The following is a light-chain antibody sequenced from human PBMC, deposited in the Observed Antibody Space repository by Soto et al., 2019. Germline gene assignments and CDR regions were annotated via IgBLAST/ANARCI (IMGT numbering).Light chain of an antibody. CDR3: QQYNNWPWT. J-gene: IGKJ1*01. CDR1: QSISDT. V-gene: IGKV3-15*01. CDR2: GAS. Sequence: EIVMTQSPVTLSVSPGGRATLSCRASQSISDTLAWYQQKPGQAPRLLIHGASTRASGFPARFSGSGSGTDFTLTISSLQSEDFAVYYCQQYNNWPWTFGQGTKVDI.